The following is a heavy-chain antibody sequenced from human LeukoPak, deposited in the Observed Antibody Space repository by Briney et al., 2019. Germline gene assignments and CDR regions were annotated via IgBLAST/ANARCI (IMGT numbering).Heavy chain of an antibody. CDR1: GGSFSGYY. D-gene: IGHD2-2*01. Sequence: SETLSLTCAVYGGSFSGYYWSWIRQPPGKGLEWIGEINHSGSTNYNPSLKGRVTISVDTSKNQFSLKLSSVTAADTAVYYCARYGGNVVVPAVLDYWGQGTLVTVSS. CDR3: ARYGGNVVVPAVLDY. CDR2: INHSGST. V-gene: IGHV4-34*01. J-gene: IGHJ4*02.